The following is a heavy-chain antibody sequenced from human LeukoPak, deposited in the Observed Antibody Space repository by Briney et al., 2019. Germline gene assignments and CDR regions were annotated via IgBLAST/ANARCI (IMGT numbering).Heavy chain of an antibody. Sequence: GGSLRLSCTASGFTLGDYAMSWFRQAPGKGLEWVGFIRSKAYGGTTEYAASVKGRFTISRDDSKSIAYLQMNSLKTEDTAVYYCTRAYSNWFDPWGQGTLVTVSS. CDR1: GFTLGDYA. CDR2: IRSKAYGGTT. J-gene: IGHJ5*02. CDR3: TRAYSNWFDP. D-gene: IGHD4-11*01. V-gene: IGHV3-49*03.